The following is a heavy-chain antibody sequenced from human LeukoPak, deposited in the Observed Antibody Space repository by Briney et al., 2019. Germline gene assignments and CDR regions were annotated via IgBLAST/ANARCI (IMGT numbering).Heavy chain of an antibody. CDR3: ALGDSSGYFNY. V-gene: IGHV3-33*01. D-gene: IGHD3-22*01. J-gene: IGHJ4*02. Sequence: GRSLRLSCAASGFTFSNYGMHWVRQAPGKGLEWVAVIWYNGSNKYYADSVKGRFTISRDNSKNTLYLQMNSLRAEDTAVYYRALGDSSGYFNYWGQGTLVTVSS. CDR1: GFTFSNYG. CDR2: IWYNGSNK.